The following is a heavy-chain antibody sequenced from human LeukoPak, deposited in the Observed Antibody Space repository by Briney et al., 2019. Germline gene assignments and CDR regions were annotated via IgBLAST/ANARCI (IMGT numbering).Heavy chain of an antibody. CDR3: ARVENYGGYFDY. D-gene: IGHD3-16*01. V-gene: IGHV4-39*07. CDR1: GGSISSSSYY. CDR2: IYYSGST. Sequence: SETLSLTCTVSGGSISSSSYYWGWIRQPPGKGLEWIGSIYYSGSTYYNPSLKSRVTISVDRSKNQFSLKLSSVTAADTAVYYCARVENYGGYFDYWGQGTLVTVSS. J-gene: IGHJ4*02.